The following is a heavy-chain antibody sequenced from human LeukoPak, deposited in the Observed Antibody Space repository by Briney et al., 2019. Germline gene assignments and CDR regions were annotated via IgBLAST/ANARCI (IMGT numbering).Heavy chain of an antibody. D-gene: IGHD3-10*01. CDR1: AFIFSSYG. CDR2: IRFDGSDE. J-gene: IGHJ4*02. Sequence: PGGSLRLSCAASAFIFSSYGMHWVRQAPGKGLEWVAFIRFDGSDEYYADSMKGRFTISRDNSKNTLYLQMNSLRAEDTAVYYCARESPGGSGSPGGYWGQGTLVTVSS. CDR3: ARESPGGSGSPGGY. V-gene: IGHV3-30*02.